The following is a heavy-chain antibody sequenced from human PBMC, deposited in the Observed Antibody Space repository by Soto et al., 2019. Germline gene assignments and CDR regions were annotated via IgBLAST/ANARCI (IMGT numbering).Heavy chain of an antibody. D-gene: IGHD2-8*01. CDR2: ISERGITT. CDR1: GFNFSNFD. V-gene: IGHV3-48*03. CDR3: ARGGVV. Sequence: PGGSLRLSCVASGFNFSNFDMNWVRQAPGRGLEWISPISERGITTTYADSVRSRFTVSRDNAQSSLYLQMDRLTVEDTGVYYCARGGVVWGRGVLVTVSS. J-gene: IGHJ4*02.